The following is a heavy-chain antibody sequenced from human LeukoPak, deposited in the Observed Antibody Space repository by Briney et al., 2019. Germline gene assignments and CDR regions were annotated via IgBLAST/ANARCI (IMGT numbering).Heavy chain of an antibody. D-gene: IGHD5-18*01. CDR2: IYYSGST. CDR3: ARHATSMVGFYYYYYMDV. J-gene: IGHJ6*03. V-gene: IGHV4-34*01. Sequence: SETLSLTCAVSGGSFSDFYWNWIRQPPGKGLEWIGNIYYSGSTYYNPSLKSRVTISVDTSKNQFSLKLSSVTAADTAVYYCARHATSMVGFYYYYYMDVWGKGTTVTISS. CDR1: GGSFSDFY.